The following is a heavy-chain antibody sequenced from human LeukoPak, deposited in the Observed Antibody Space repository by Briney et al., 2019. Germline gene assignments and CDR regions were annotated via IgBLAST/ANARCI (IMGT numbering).Heavy chain of an antibody. CDR3: ARGRGYDYYYCYYMDV. V-gene: IGHV6-1*01. D-gene: IGHD5-12*01. CDR2: TYYRSKWYN. J-gene: IGHJ6*03. CDR1: GDSVSSNSAA. Sequence: SQTLSLTCAISGDSVSSNSAAWNWIRQSPSRGLEWLGRTYYRSKWYNDYAVSVKSRITINPDTSKNQFSLQLNSVTPEDTAVYYCARGRGYDYYYCYYMDVWGKGTTVTVSS.